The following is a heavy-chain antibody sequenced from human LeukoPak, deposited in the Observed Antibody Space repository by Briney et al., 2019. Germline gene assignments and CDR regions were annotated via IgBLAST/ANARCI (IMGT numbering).Heavy chain of an antibody. V-gene: IGHV1-69*13. CDR3: ARSPHLGSYMYYFDY. J-gene: IGHJ4*02. Sequence: ASVKVSCKASGGTFSSYAISWVRRAPGQGLEWMGGIIPIFGTANYAQKFQGRVTITADESTSTAYMELSSLRSEDTAVYYCARSPHLGSYMYYFDYWGQGTLVTVSS. CDR2: IIPIFGTA. D-gene: IGHD3-10*01. CDR1: GGTFSSYA.